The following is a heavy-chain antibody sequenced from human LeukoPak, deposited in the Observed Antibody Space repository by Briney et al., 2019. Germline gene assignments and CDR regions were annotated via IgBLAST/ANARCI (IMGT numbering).Heavy chain of an antibody. CDR3: AKGVVYYGSGSYYSFFGY. J-gene: IGHJ4*02. CDR1: GFTFSSYA. V-gene: IGHV3-23*01. CDR2: ISGSGGST. Sequence: GGSLRLSCAASGFTFSSYAMSWVRQAPGKGLEWVSAISGSGGSTYYADPVKGRFSISRDNSKNTLYLQMNSLRAEDTAVYYCAKGVVYYGSGSYYSFFGYWGQGTLVTVSS. D-gene: IGHD3-10*01.